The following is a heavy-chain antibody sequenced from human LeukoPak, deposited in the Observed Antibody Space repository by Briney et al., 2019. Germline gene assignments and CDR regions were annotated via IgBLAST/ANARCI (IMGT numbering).Heavy chain of an antibody. CDR2: INNDGSYI. J-gene: IGHJ4*02. V-gene: IGHV3-74*01. Sequence: GGSLRLSCAASGFSFSDYAMHWVRQAPGKGLEWVSRINNDGSYINYAESVKGRFTLSRDNTKNTLTLQMNSLRAEDAAVYFCVRDGSAYNFDYWGQGVLVTVSS. CDR3: VRDGSAYNFDY. D-gene: IGHD5-24*01. CDR1: GFSFSDYA.